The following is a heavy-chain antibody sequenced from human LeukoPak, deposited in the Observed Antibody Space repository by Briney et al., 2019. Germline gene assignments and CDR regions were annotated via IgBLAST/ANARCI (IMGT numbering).Heavy chain of an antibody. J-gene: IGHJ4*02. CDR3: ARGTAYYYDSRPYSG. D-gene: IGHD3-22*01. V-gene: IGHV4-34*01. CDR1: GGSFSGYY. Sequence: PSETLSLTCAVYGGSFSGYYWSWIRQPPGKGLEWTGEINHSGSTNYNPSLKSRVTISVDTSKNQFSLKLSSVTAADTAVYYCARGTAYYYDSRPYSGWGQGTLVTVSS. CDR2: INHSGST.